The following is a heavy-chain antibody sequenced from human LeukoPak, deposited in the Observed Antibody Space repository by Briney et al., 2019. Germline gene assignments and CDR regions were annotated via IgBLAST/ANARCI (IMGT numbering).Heavy chain of an antibody. CDR3: AKDGKYYDFWSGYYSRSYYYYMDV. J-gene: IGHJ6*03. CDR2: ISGSGGST. CDR1: GFTFSSYA. V-gene: IGHV3-23*01. Sequence: PGXXLRLSCAASGFTFSSYAMSWVRQAPGKGLEWVSAISGSGGSTYYADSVKGRFTISRDNSKNTLYLQMNSLRAEDTGVYYCAKDGKYYDFWSGYYSRSYYYYMDVWGKGTTVTVSS. D-gene: IGHD3-3*01.